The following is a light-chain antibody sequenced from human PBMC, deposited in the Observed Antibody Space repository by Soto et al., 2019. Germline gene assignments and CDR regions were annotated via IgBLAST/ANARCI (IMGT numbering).Light chain of an antibody. J-gene: IGKJ5*01. CDR3: QQYYSYLIT. V-gene: IGKV1-8*01. Sequence: AIRMTQSPSSLSASTGDRVTITCRARQGISSYLAWYQQKPGKAPKLLIYAASTLQSGVPSRFSGSGSGTDFTLTISCLQSEDIATYYCQQYYSYLITFGQGTRLEIK. CDR1: QGISSY. CDR2: AAS.